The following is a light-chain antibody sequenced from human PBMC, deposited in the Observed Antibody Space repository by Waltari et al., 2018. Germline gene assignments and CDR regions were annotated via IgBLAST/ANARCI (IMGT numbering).Light chain of an antibody. J-gene: IGKJ2*01. V-gene: IGKV1-39*01. Sequence: DIQMTQSPSSLSASLGDRVTITCRASQSISTYLNWFQHKPGQAPKLLIYAASSLQSGVPSRLRGSGSGTDFTLTITSLQPEDFTTYYCHQTFSHPRPSFGQGTKVDI. CDR2: AAS. CDR3: HQTFSHPRPS. CDR1: QSISTY.